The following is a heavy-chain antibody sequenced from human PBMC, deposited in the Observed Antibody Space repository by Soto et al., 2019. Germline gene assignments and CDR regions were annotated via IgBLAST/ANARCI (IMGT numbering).Heavy chain of an antibody. D-gene: IGHD3-16*01. V-gene: IGHV6-1*01. CDR1: GYSVSSDSAA. CDR2: TYYKSKWYN. CDR3: ARGDQGFDY. J-gene: IGHJ4*02. Sequence: PSHTLSLTCVISGYSVSSDSAALNWIRQSPSRGLEWLGRTYYKSKWYNNYAASVKSRITINPDTSKNQFSLQLNSVTPDDTAVHYCARGDQGFDYWGQGTLVTVS.